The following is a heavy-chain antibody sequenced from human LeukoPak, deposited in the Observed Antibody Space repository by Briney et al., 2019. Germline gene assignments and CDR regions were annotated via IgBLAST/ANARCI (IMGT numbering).Heavy chain of an antibody. J-gene: IGHJ6*02. D-gene: IGHD2-2*01. CDR1: GYTLTELS. CDR2: FDPEDGET. CDR3: ATIPNCSSISCSRHYYYYYGMDV. Sequence: GVSVKVSCKVSGYTLTELSMHWVRQAPGKGLEWMGGFDPEDGETIYAQKFQGRVTMTEDTSTDTAYMELSSLRSEDTAVYYCATIPNCSSISCSRHYYYYYGMDVWGQGTTVTVSS. V-gene: IGHV1-24*01.